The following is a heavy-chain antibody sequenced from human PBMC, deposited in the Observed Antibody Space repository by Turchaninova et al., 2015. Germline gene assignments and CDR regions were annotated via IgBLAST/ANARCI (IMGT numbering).Heavy chain of an antibody. CDR1: GYTFTSYG. J-gene: IGHJ4*02. CDR2: ISASNGNT. Sequence: QVQLVQSGAEVKKPGASVKVSCKASGYTFTSYGISWVRQAPGQGLEWMGWISASNGNTNYAQNLPGRVTMTTDTSTITAYMELRSLRSDDTAVYYCARVLKPPRYYDFWSGSPSYVDYWGQVTLVTVSS. V-gene: IGHV1-18*01. D-gene: IGHD3-3*01. CDR3: ARVLKPPRYYDFWSGSPSYVDY.